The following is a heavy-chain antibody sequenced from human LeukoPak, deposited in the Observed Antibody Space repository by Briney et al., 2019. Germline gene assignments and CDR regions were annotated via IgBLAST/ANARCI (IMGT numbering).Heavy chain of an antibody. D-gene: IGHD3-10*01. CDR1: GDSISSGGYY. Sequence: PSETLSLTCTVSGDSISSGGYYWSWIRQHPGKGLEWIGYIYYSGNTYYNPSLKSRATISADTSKNQLSLKVSSVTAADTAVYYCARFGTGAPYYYGSGSYYNVRFDPWGQGTLVTVSS. J-gene: IGHJ5*02. CDR2: IYYSGNT. V-gene: IGHV4-31*03. CDR3: ARFGTGAPYYYGSGSYYNVRFDP.